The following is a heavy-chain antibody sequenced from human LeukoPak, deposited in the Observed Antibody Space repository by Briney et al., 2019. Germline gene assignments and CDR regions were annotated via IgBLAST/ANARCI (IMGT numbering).Heavy chain of an antibody. Sequence: ASVKVSCKASGYTFTGYYMHWVRQAPGQGLEWMGWLNPNSGGTNYAQKFQGWVTMTRDTSISTAYMELSRLRSDDTAVYYCARGRRTTVTTSGHWYFDLWGRGTLVTVSS. CDR1: GYTFTGYY. D-gene: IGHD4-17*01. V-gene: IGHV1-2*04. CDR3: ARGRRTTVTTSGHWYFDL. J-gene: IGHJ2*01. CDR2: LNPNSGGT.